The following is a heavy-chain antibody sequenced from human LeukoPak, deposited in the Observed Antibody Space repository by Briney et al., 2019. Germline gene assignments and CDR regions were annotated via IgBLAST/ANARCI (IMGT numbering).Heavy chain of an antibody. CDR3: ARDLPPLGYCSSTSCYGFNWFDP. CDR2: IYTSGST. D-gene: IGHD2-2*01. CDR1: GGSISSSSYY. J-gene: IGHJ5*02. V-gene: IGHV4-61*02. Sequence: SETLSLTCTVSGGSISSSSYYWSWIRQPAGKGLEWIGRIYTSGSTNYNPSLKSQVTMSVDTSKNQFSLKLSSVTAADTAVYYCARDLPPLGYCSSTSCYGFNWFDPWGQGTLVTVSS.